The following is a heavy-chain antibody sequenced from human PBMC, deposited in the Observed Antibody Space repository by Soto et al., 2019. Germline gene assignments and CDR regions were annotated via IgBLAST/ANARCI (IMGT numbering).Heavy chain of an antibody. J-gene: IGHJ5*02. CDR2: INLNSGGT. D-gene: IGHD5-12*01. CDR1: GYTFTDYY. Sequence: ASVKVSCKASGYTFTDYYLHWVRQAPGQGLEWMGWINLNSGGTQYAQKFQGRVTMTRDTSIITAYMELSRLKSDDTAVYYCARDLGGYDLYGPDTWGQGSLVTVSS. CDR3: ARDLGGYDLYGPDT. V-gene: IGHV1-2*02.